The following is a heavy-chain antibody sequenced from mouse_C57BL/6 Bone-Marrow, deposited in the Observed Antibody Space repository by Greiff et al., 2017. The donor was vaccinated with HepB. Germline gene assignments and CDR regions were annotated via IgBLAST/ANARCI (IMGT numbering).Heavy chain of an antibody. J-gene: IGHJ1*03. Sequence: QVQLQQSDAELVKPGASVKISCTVSGYTFTDHTIHWMKQRPEQGLEWIGYIYPRDGSTKYNEKFKGKATLTADKSSSTAYMQLNSLTSEDSAVYFGADATVVGDWYFDVWGTGTTVTVSS. CDR1: GYTFTDHT. V-gene: IGHV1-78*01. D-gene: IGHD1-1*01. CDR3: ADATVVGDWYFDV. CDR2: IYPRDGST.